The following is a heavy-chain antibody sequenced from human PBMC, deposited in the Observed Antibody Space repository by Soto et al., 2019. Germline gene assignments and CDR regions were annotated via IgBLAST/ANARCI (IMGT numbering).Heavy chain of an antibody. D-gene: IGHD2-2*01. CDR3: ASLIVVVPAATPEGYYYYGMDV. CDR2: IDPSDSYT. CDR1: GYSFIKYW. Sequence: PGESLKISCKGSGYSFIKYWISWVRQMPGKGLEWMGRIDPSDSYTNYSPSFQGHVTISADKSISTAYLQWSSLKASDTAMYYCASLIVVVPAATPEGYYYYGMDVWGQGTTVTVSS. V-gene: IGHV5-10-1*01. J-gene: IGHJ6*02.